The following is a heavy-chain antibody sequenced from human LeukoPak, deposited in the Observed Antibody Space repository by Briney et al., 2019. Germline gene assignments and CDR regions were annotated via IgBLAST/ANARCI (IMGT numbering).Heavy chain of an antibody. J-gene: IGHJ3*02. Sequence: SETLSLTCAVSGDSITGYYWGWIRQPPGKWLEWIGDIYYTGNTYYNASLKSRVTISVDTSKNQFSLKVISMTAADTAVYYCTKSDGYGLIRICGRGTMVTVSS. CDR2: IYYTGNT. V-gene: IGHV4-38-2*01. D-gene: IGHD3-10*01. CDR3: TKSDGYGLIRI. CDR1: GDSITGYY.